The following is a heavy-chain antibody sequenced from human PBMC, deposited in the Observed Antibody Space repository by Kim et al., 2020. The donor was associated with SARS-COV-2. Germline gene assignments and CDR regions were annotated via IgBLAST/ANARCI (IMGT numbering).Heavy chain of an antibody. CDR1: GYTFTSYG. J-gene: IGHJ6*02. V-gene: IGHV1-18*01. Sequence: ASVKVSCKASGYTFTSYGISWVRQAPGQGLEWMGWISAYNGNTNYAQKLQGRVTMTTDTSTSTAYMELRSLRSDDTAVYYCARVSGITMVRGVITTNYYYYGMDVWGQGTTVTVSS. CDR2: ISAYNGNT. CDR3: ARVSGITMVRGVITTNYYYYGMDV. D-gene: IGHD3-10*01.